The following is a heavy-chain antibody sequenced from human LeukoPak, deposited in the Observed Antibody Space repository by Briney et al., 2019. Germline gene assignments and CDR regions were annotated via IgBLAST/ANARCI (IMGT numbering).Heavy chain of an antibody. Sequence: ASVKVSCKASGYTFTSYGISWVRQAPGQGLEWMGWISAYNGNTNYAQKLQGRVTMTTDTSTSTAYMELRSLRSDDTAVYYCASWSDSYYDSSGYFDYWGQGTQVTVSS. D-gene: IGHD3-22*01. J-gene: IGHJ4*02. CDR1: GYTFTSYG. CDR2: ISAYNGNT. CDR3: ASWSDSYYDSSGYFDY. V-gene: IGHV1-18*01.